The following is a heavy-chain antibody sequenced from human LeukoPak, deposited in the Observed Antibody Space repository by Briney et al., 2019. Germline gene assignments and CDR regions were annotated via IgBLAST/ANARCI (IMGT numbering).Heavy chain of an antibody. Sequence: GGSLRLSCEVSGFRFSTYWMTWVRQAPGKGLEWVANIKEDGSDKYYVDSVKGRFTISRDNAKNSVYLQMNSLRAEDTAVYYCARVRGGSGRSYAADAFDIWGQGTMVTVSS. D-gene: IGHD1-26*01. V-gene: IGHV3-7*01. CDR3: ARVRGGSGRSYAADAFDI. CDR1: GFRFSTYW. CDR2: IKEDGSDK. J-gene: IGHJ3*02.